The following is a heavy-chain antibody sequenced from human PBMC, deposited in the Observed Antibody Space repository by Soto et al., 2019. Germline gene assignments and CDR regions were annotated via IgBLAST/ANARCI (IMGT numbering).Heavy chain of an antibody. CDR3: AREGDVPYYYYGMDV. CDR2: ISGYDGRT. D-gene: IGHD2-21*02. Sequence: QVHLVQSGAEVKKPGASVKVSCKTSGYTFTRYGISWVRQAPGQGLEWMGWISGYDGRTNFAQKGQDRVTMTTDTAXXTVYMELRSLSSDDTAVYYCAREGDVPYYYYGMDVWGQGTTVTVSS. J-gene: IGHJ6*02. V-gene: IGHV1-18*01. CDR1: GYTFTRYG.